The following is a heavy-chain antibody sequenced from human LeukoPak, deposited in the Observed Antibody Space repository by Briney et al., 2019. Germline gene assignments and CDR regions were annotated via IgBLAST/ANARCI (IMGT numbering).Heavy chain of an antibody. Sequence: PGGSLRLSCAASGFTFSSYAMSWVRQAPGKGLEWVSAISGSGGSTYYADSVKGRFTISRDNSKNTLYLQMNSLRAEDTAVYYCAKDPYYYDSGGSFDYWGQGTLVTVSS. CDR3: AKDPYYYDSGGSFDY. CDR2: ISGSGGST. CDR1: GFTFSSYA. V-gene: IGHV3-23*01. J-gene: IGHJ4*02. D-gene: IGHD3-22*01.